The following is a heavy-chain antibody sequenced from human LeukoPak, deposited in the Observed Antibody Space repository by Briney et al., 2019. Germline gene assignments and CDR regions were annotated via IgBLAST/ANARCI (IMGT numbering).Heavy chain of an antibody. CDR1: EFTFSDHY. D-gene: IGHD6-13*01. V-gene: IGHV3-11*06. CDR3: AKDFVSSAGIPDY. Sequence: GGSLRLSCAASEFTFSDHYMSWIRQAPGKGLEWISYISSSGSYTNYADSVKGRFTISRDNAKNSLYLQMNSLRAEDTAVYYCAKDFVSSAGIPDYWGQGTLVTVSS. J-gene: IGHJ4*02. CDR2: ISSSGSYT.